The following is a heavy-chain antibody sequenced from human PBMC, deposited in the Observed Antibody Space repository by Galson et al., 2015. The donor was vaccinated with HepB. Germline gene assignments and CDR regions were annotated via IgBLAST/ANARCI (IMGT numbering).Heavy chain of an antibody. CDR3: AKDHRGSYQRGDFDY. V-gene: IGHV3-11*01. Sequence: SLRLCCAASGFTFSDYYMSWIRQAPGKGLEWVSYISSSGSTIYYADSVKGRFTISRDNPKNTLYLQMNSLRADDTAVYYCAKDHRGSYQRGDFDYWGQGTLVTVSS. CDR1: GFTFSDYY. D-gene: IGHD1-26*01. CDR2: ISSSGSTI. J-gene: IGHJ4*02.